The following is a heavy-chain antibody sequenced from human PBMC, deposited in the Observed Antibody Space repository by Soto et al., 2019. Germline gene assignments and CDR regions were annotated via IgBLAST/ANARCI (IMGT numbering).Heavy chain of an antibody. J-gene: IGHJ6*02. D-gene: IGHD3-10*01. V-gene: IGHV4-39*07. CDR2: IYYSGST. CDR1: GGSISSSSYY. Sequence: PSETLSLTCTVSGGSISSSSYYWGWIRQPPGKGLEWIGSIYYSGSTNYNPSLKSRVTISVDTSKNQFSLKLSSVTAADTAVYYCAREVKAYGMDVWGQGTTVTVSS. CDR3: AREVKAYGMDV.